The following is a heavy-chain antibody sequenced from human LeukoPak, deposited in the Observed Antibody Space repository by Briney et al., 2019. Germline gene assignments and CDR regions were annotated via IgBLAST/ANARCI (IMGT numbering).Heavy chain of an antibody. CDR2: INPNRGGT. CDR1: GYSFTDYY. CDR3: ARADRLDGGPYLIGP. Sequence: ASVKVSCKPSGYSFTDYYMHWVRQAPGQGLEWMGWINPNRGGTSSAQKFQGRVTMTRDTSITTVYMEVSWLTSDDTAIYYCARADRLDGGPYLIGPWGQGTLVTVSS. D-gene: IGHD2-21*01. V-gene: IGHV1-2*02. J-gene: IGHJ5*02.